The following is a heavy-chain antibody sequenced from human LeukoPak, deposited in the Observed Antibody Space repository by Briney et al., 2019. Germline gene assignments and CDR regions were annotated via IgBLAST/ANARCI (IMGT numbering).Heavy chain of an antibody. Sequence: GGSLRLSWAASGFSVSSNYMSWVRQAPGKGLEWISVLYSGGSTNYADSVKGRFTTSRDDSKNTLYLQMNSLRAEDTAVYFCARETSAFWGQGTLVTVSS. CDR2: LYSGGST. CDR1: GFSVSSNY. J-gene: IGHJ4*02. CDR3: ARETSAF. V-gene: IGHV3-53*01.